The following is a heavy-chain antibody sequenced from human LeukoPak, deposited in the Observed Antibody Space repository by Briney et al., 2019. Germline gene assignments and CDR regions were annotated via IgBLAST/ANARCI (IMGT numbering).Heavy chain of an antibody. CDR2: IYSGGST. CDR1: GFTVSSNY. CDR3: ARAVNYYDSMDV. V-gene: IGHV3-66*01. Sequence: GPSHRPSWAASGFTVSSNYMSWVRQDPRKWMESDSVIYSGGSTYYADSVKGRFTISRNNSKNTLYLQMNTLRAENTAFYYCARAVNYYDSMDVWSKGSTVTISS. J-gene: IGHJ6*03.